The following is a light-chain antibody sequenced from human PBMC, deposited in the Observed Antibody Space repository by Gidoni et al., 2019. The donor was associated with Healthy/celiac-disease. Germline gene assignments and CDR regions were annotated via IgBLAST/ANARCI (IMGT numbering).Light chain of an antibody. J-gene: IGKJ4*01. CDR2: GAS. CDR3: QQDYNLPKLT. V-gene: IGKV3D-7*01. CDR1: QSVSSSY. Sequence: ELVMTQSPATLSLSPGERATLSCRASQSVSSSYLSWYQQKPGQAPRLLIYGASTRATGSPARFSGSGSGTDFTLTISSLQPEDFAVYYCQQDYNLPKLTFGGGTKVEIK.